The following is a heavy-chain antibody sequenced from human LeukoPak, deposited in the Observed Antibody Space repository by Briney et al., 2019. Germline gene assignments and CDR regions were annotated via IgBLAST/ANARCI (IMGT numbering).Heavy chain of an antibody. CDR3: AREGSDSSVHLDY. CDR2: TYYRSKWYN. V-gene: IGHV6-1*01. CDR1: GDSVSGNRAT. J-gene: IGHJ4*02. Sequence: SQTLSLTCAISGDSVSGNRATWNWIRQSPSRGLEWLGRTYYRSKWYNDYAVSVKSRITINPDTSKNQFSLQLNSVTPEDTAVYYCAREGSDSSVHLDYWGQGTLSPSSQ. D-gene: IGHD3-22*01.